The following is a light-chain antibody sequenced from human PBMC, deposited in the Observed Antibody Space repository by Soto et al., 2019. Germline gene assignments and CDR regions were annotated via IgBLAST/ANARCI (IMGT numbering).Light chain of an antibody. J-gene: IGKJ1*01. CDR1: QSVSSY. V-gene: IGKV3-11*01. CDR2: DAS. Sequence: EIVLTQSPGTLSLSPGERATLSCRASQSVSSYLAWYQQKPGQAPRLLIYDASTRATGISARFSGSGSGTDFALTISSPEPEDFAVYYCQQRSTWPVTFGQGTKVEVK. CDR3: QQRSTWPVT.